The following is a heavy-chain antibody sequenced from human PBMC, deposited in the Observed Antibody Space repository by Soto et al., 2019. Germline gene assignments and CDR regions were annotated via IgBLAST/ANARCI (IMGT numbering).Heavy chain of an antibody. V-gene: IGHV4-4*02. CDR3: ARDLSSDSLFGY. J-gene: IGHJ4*02. Sequence: QVQLQESGPGLVRPSGTLSLTCAVSGGSISSSNWWSWVRQPPGKGLEWIGDIYHSGDTNYNPSLETRVTMSIDKSKNQFSLKLNSVTAADTAVYYCARDLSSDSLFGYLGQGALVTVSS. CDR1: GGSISSSNW. D-gene: IGHD3-22*01. CDR2: IYHSGDT.